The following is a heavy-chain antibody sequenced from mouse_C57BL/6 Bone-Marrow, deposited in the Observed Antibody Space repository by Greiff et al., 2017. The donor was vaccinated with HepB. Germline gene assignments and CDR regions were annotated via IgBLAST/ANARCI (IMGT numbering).Heavy chain of an antibody. CDR3: ARDLPDGYYAMDY. CDR2: INYDGSST. V-gene: IGHV5-16*01. D-gene: IGHD2-3*01. Sequence: EVQVVESEGGLVQPGSSMKLSCSASGFTFSDYYMAWVRQVPEKGLEWVANINYDGSSTYYLDSLKSRFIISRDNAKNILYLQMSSLKSEDTATYYCARDLPDGYYAMDYWGQGTSVTVSS. CDR1: GFTFSDYY. J-gene: IGHJ4*01.